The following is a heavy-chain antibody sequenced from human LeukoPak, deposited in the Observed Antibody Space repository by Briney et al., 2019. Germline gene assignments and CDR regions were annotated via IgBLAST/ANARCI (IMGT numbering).Heavy chain of an antibody. D-gene: IGHD3-10*01. Sequence: QPGRSLRLSCAASGFSSSNYAIHWVRQAPGKGLEWVAVISYDGSNKYYADSVKGRFTISRDNSKNTLYLQVNSLRGEDTAVYYCARDHYYGSGSYTAFDFWGQGTLVTVSS. CDR1: GFSSSNYA. J-gene: IGHJ4*02. CDR2: ISYDGSNK. V-gene: IGHV3-30*04. CDR3: ARDHYYGSGSYTAFDF.